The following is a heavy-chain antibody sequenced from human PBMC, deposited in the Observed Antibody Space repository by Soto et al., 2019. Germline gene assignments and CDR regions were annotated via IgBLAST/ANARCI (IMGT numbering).Heavy chain of an antibody. V-gene: IGHV3-23*01. CDR1: GFTFSSYA. D-gene: IGHD6-6*01. CDR2: ISGSGRST. J-gene: IGHJ4*02. CDR3: AKNFEYSSSPPDY. Sequence: PGGSLRLSCAASGFTFSSYAMSWVRQAPGQGLEWVSAISGSGRSTYNAASVKGRLTISRDNSKNTVYVQMNSLRAEDTAVYYCAKNFEYSSSPPDYWGQGTLVTVSS.